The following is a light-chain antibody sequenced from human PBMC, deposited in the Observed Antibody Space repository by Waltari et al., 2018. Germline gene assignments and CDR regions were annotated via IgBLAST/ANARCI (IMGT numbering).Light chain of an antibody. CDR1: SSDVGGYNY. V-gene: IGLV2-11*01. CDR2: DVS. CDR3: CSDAGSYTSVV. Sequence: QSALTQPRSVSGSPGQSVTISCTGTSSDVGGYNYVPWYQQHPGKAPKLMFYDVSKRPAGVPDRFSGSKSGNTASLTISGLQAEDEADYYCCSDAGSYTSVVFGGGTKLTVL. J-gene: IGLJ2*01.